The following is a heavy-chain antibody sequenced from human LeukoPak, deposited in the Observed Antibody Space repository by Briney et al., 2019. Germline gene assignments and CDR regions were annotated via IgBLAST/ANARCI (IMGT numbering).Heavy chain of an antibody. CDR3: ARGAAAGPKGGYYYYYMDV. D-gene: IGHD6-13*01. Sequence: SETLSLTCTVSGGSISSYYWSWIRQPAGKGLEWIGRIYTSGSTNYNPSLKSRVTMSVDTSKNQFSLKLSSVTAADTAVYYCARGAAAGPKGGYYYYYMDVWGKGTTVTVSS. V-gene: IGHV4-4*07. CDR1: GGSISSYY. J-gene: IGHJ6*03. CDR2: IYTSGST.